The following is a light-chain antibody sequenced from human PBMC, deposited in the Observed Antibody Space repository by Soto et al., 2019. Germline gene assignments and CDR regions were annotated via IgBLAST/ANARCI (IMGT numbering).Light chain of an antibody. J-gene: IGKJ4*01. CDR2: AAS. Sequence: DIQMTQSPSSLSASVGGRFTITCRASQSISSYLNWYQQKPGKAPKLLIYAASSLQSGVPSRFSGSGSGTDFTLTISSLQPEDFATYFCQQSYITPAGFGGGTKVDIK. V-gene: IGKV1-39*01. CDR1: QSISSY. CDR3: QQSYITPAG.